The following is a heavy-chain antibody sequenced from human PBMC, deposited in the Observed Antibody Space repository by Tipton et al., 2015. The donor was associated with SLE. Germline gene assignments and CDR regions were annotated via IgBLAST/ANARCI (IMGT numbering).Heavy chain of an antibody. J-gene: IGHJ4*02. D-gene: IGHD1-7*01. CDR2: INHVGRT. Sequence: TLSLTCAVYGGSLSGYYWSWIRQSPGKGLEWIDDINHVGRTNYNPSLRSRATISIDTSKNQFSLKLTSVTAADTAVYYCARRYYWNYKDYFDYWGQGTPVTVSS. CDR3: ARRYYWNYKDYFDY. CDR1: GGSLSGYY. V-gene: IGHV4-34*01.